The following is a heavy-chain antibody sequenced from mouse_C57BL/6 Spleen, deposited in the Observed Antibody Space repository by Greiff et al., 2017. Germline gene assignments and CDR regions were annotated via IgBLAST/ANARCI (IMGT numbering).Heavy chain of an antibody. CDR2: ISSGGSYT. Sequence: EVQGVESGGDLVKPGGSLKLSCAASGFPFSSYGMSWVRQTPDKRLEWVATISSGGSYTYYPDSVKGRFTISRDNAKNTLSLQMSSLKSEDTAMYYCARHADYGSSGYFDVWGTGTTVTVSS. J-gene: IGHJ1*03. CDR1: GFPFSSYG. V-gene: IGHV5-6*01. CDR3: ARHADYGSSGYFDV. D-gene: IGHD1-1*01.